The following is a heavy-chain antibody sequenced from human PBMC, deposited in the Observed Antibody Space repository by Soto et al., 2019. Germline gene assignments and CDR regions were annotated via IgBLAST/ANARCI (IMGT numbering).Heavy chain of an antibody. CDR2: IYYSGST. V-gene: IGHV4-31*03. J-gene: IGHJ3*02. CDR3: AREIIAAAGPAPSNAFDI. CDR1: GGSISSGGYY. D-gene: IGHD6-13*01. Sequence: SETLSLTCTVSGGSISSGGYYWSWIRQHPGKGLEWIGYIYYSGSTYYNPSLKSRVTISVDTSKVQFSLKLSSVTAADTAVYYCAREIIAAAGPAPSNAFDIWGQGTMVTVSS.